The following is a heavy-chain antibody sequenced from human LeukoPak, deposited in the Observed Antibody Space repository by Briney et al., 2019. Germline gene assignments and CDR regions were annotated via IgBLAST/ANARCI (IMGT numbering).Heavy chain of an antibody. CDR3: ARLAEEQLDYYYYYGMDV. J-gene: IGHJ6*02. CDR1: GGSISSNSYY. Sequence: SETLSLTCTVSGGSISSNSYYWGWIRQPPGKGLEWIGSIYYSGSTCYNPSLKRRVTISVDTSKNQFSLKLSSVTAADTAVHYCARLAEEQLDYYYYYGMDVWGQGTTVTVSS. CDR2: IYYSGST. V-gene: IGHV4-39*01. D-gene: IGHD6-13*01.